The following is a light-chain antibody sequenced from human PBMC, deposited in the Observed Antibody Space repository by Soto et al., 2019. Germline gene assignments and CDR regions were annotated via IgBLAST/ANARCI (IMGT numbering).Light chain of an antibody. CDR2: AAS. CDR3: QQSYSSSPIT. V-gene: IGKV1-39*01. J-gene: IGKJ5*01. Sequence: DLQLTQSPSSLSASVGDSVTMTCRASETISTFLNWYQHNPGKAPRLLISAASRLQSGVPPRFSGSGSGTEFTLTINSLRPEDFAYYYCQQSYSSSPITFGPGTRLEIK. CDR1: ETISTF.